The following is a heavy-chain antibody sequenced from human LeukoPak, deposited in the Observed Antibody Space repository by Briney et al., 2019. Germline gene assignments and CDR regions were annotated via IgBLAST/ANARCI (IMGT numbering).Heavy chain of an antibody. CDR2: ISYSGTT. J-gene: IGHJ4*02. D-gene: IGHD3-10*01. CDR3: ARQRYYYGSGSSRPLDY. CDR1: GGSISSSSYY. V-gene: IGHV4-39*01. Sequence: SETLSLTCTVSGGSISSSSYYWDWIRQPPGKGLEWIGSISYSGTTYYNPSLKNRVTISVDTSKNQFSLKLNSVTAADTAVYYCARQRYYYGSGSSRPLDYWGQGTLVTVSS.